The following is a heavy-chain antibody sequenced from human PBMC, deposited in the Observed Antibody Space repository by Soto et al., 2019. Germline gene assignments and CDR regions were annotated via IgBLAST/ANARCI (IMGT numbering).Heavy chain of an antibody. J-gene: IGHJ6*02. Sequence: QVQLQESGPGLVKPSQNLSLTCTVSGDSISSDGDYWSWIRQHPGKGLEWIGYIYHSGNTYYNPSLKSRVTISADTYKNRVSLKVSSVTAADTAVYYWAREAAVEGMDVWGQGTTVTVS. CDR1: GDSISSDGDY. CDR3: AREAAVEGMDV. V-gene: IGHV4-31*03. CDR2: IYHSGNT. D-gene: IGHD2-15*01.